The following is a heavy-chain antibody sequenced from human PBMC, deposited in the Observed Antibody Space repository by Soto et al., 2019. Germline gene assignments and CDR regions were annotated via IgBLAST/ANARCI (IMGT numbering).Heavy chain of an antibody. CDR2: VYHSGTT. CDR1: GGSIRSFY. J-gene: IGHJ3*02. Sequence: QVQLQESGPGLVKPSETLSLTCTVSGGSIRSFYWSWIRQPPGKGLEWIGYVYHSGTTNYNPSLKSRVTISVDTSKSQFPLKLTSVTAADTAVYYCARDPDDYGGNSPPFDIWGQGTMVNVSS. CDR3: ARDPDDYGGNSPPFDI. D-gene: IGHD4-17*01. V-gene: IGHV4-59*01.